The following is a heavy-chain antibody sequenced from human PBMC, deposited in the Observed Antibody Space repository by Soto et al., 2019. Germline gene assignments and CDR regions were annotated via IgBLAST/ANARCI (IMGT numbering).Heavy chain of an antibody. Sequence: ASVKVSCKASGGTFSSYAISWVRQAPGQGLEWMGGIIPIFGTANYAQKFQGRVTITADESTSTAYMELSSLRSEDTAVYYCARYVGAYDSSGYYAAWGQGTLVTVSS. V-gene: IGHV1-69*13. CDR1: GGTFSSYA. CDR2: IIPIFGTA. D-gene: IGHD3-22*01. J-gene: IGHJ4*02. CDR3: ARYVGAYDSSGYYAA.